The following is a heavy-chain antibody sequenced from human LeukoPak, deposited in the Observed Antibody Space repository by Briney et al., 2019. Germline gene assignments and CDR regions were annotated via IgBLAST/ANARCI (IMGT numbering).Heavy chain of an antibody. CDR1: GGSISSGGYY. CDR2: IYYSGST. Sequence: PSETLSLTCTVPGGSISSGGYYWSWIRQHPGKGLEWIGYIYYSGSTYYNPSLKSRVTISVDMSKNQFSLKLSSVTAADTAVYYCARGWVRRYCSGGSCYYGMDVWGQGTTVTVSS. CDR3: ARGWVRRYCSGGSCYYGMDV. J-gene: IGHJ6*02. V-gene: IGHV4-31*03. D-gene: IGHD2-15*01.